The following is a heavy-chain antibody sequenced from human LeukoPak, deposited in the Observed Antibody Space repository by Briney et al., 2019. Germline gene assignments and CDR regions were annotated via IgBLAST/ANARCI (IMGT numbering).Heavy chain of an antibody. CDR2: IYYSGST. Sequence: SETLSLTCTVSGGSISSSSYYWGWIRQPPGKGLEWIGSIYYSGSTYYNPSLKSRVTISVDTSKNQFSLKLSSVTAADTAVYYCARLPRALPAGAFDIWGQGTMVTVSS. J-gene: IGHJ3*02. V-gene: IGHV4-39*07. CDR1: GGSISSSSYY. CDR3: ARLPRALPAGAFDI. D-gene: IGHD6-19*01.